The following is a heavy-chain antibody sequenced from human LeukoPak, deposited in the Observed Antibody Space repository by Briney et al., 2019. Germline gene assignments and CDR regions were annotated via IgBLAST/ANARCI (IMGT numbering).Heavy chain of an antibody. CDR2: IIQDGSEK. Sequence: GSLRLSCAASGSTFSSYWMYWVRQAPGKGLEWVANIIQDGSEKYYVDSVKGRFTISRDNAKNSLYLQMNSLRVEDTAVYYCARLGYPSGMDVWGQGTTVTVSS. CDR3: ARLGYPSGMDV. D-gene: IGHD2-15*01. V-gene: IGHV3-7*05. CDR1: GSTFSSYW. J-gene: IGHJ6*02.